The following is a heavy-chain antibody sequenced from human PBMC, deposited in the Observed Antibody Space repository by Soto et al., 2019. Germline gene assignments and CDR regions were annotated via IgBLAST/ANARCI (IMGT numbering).Heavy chain of an antibody. CDR2: ISSSSSTI. Sequence: GESLKISCAASGFTFSSYSMNWVRQAPGKGLEWVSYISSSSSTIYYADSVKGRFTISRDNAKNSLYLQMNSLRDEDTAVYYCARRIMITFGGVIVNYYFDYWGQGTLVTVSS. V-gene: IGHV3-48*02. CDR1: GFTFSSYS. D-gene: IGHD3-16*02. CDR3: ARRIMITFGGVIVNYYFDY. J-gene: IGHJ4*02.